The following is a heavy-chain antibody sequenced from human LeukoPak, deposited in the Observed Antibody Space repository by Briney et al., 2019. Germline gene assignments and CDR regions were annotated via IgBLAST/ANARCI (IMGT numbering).Heavy chain of an antibody. CDR2: ISTDGSST. Sequence: GGSLRLSCAASGFTFSSYWMHWVRQAPGKGLVWVSRISTDGSSTSYADIVKGRFTISRDNAKNTLFLQMNSLRAEDTAVYYCARDFLWGSGSRWGQGTLVTVSS. CDR3: ARDFLWGSGSR. D-gene: IGHD3-10*01. J-gene: IGHJ4*02. CDR1: GFTFSSYW. V-gene: IGHV3-74*01.